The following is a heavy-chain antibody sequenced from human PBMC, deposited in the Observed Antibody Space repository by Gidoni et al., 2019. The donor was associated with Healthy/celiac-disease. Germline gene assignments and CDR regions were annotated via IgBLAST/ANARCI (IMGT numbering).Heavy chain of an antibody. Sequence: QVQPVQSGDEVKKPGASVKVSCKASGYTFTSYGISWVRQAPGQGLEWMGWISAYNGNTNYAQTLQGRFTMTTDTSTSTAYMELRSLRSDDTAVYYCARVGGSSSWPDYYYGMDVWGQGTTVTVSS. J-gene: IGHJ6*02. D-gene: IGHD6-13*01. CDR3: ARVGGSSSWPDYYYGMDV. V-gene: IGHV1-18*01. CDR2: ISAYNGNT. CDR1: GYTFTSYG.